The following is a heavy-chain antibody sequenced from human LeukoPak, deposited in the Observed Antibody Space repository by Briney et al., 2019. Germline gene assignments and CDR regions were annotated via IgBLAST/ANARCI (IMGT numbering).Heavy chain of an antibody. Sequence: PSETLSLTCTVSGGSIGSYYWSWIRQPPGKGLEWIGYVYYSGSTNYNPSLKSRVTISVDTSKNQFSLKLSSVTAADTAVYYCAGGVVVAATARIDWFDPWGQGTLVTVSS. CDR1: GGSIGSYY. D-gene: IGHD2-15*01. V-gene: IGHV4-59*01. CDR2: VYYSGST. CDR3: AGGVVVAATARIDWFDP. J-gene: IGHJ5*02.